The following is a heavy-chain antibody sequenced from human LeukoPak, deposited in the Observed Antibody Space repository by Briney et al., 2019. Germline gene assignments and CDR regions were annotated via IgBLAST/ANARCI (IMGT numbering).Heavy chain of an antibody. D-gene: IGHD6-13*01. CDR1: GFTLSGHS. CDR3: ARTPRYSSSWYRGNGDYFDY. CDR2: ISPTSAYI. J-gene: IGHJ4*02. V-gene: IGHV3-21*01. Sequence: GGSLRLSCAATGFTLSGHSMNWVRQAPGKGLDWVSSISPTSAYIYYQDSVKGRFTISRDVAKNSLYLEMDSLRAEDTAVYYCARTPRYSSSWYRGNGDYFDYWGQGTLVTVSS.